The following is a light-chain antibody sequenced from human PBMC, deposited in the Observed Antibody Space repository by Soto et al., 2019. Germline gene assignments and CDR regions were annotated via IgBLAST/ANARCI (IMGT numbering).Light chain of an antibody. CDR1: QSVSSY. V-gene: IGKV3-11*01. CDR2: DAS. Sequence: EIVLTQSPATLSLSPGERATLSCRSSQSVSSYLAWYQQKPGQAPRLLIYDASNRATVIPARFSGSGSGTEFPITISSLEPEDFADYYCQQRSNWPLTFGGGTKVEIK. J-gene: IGKJ4*01. CDR3: QQRSNWPLT.